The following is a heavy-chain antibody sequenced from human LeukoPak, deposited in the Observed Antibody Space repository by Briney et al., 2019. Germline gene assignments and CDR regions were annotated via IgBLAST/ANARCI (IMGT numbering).Heavy chain of an antibody. CDR3: EKDFDGLGRYVLDY. V-gene: IGHV3-23*01. CDR2: ISGSGGNT. J-gene: IGHJ4*02. Sequence: GGSLRLSCAASGFTFSSYAMSWVRQAPGKGLEWVSAISGSGGNTYYADSVKGRFTISRDNSKNTLYLQMNSLRAEDTAVYYCEKDFDGLGRYVLDYWGQGTLVTVSS. D-gene: IGHD3-10*01. CDR1: GFTFSSYA.